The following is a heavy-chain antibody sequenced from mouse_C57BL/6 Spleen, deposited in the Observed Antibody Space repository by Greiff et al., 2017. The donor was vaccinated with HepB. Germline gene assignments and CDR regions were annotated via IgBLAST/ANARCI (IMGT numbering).Heavy chain of an antibody. J-gene: IGHJ3*01. Sequence: VQLQQSGAELVRPGASVKLSCTASGFNIKDDYMHWVKQRPEQGLEWIGWIDLENGDTEYASKFQGKATITADTSSNTAYLQLSSLTSEDTAVYYCTTTGMGGDYDYDGVAYGGQGTLVTVSA. CDR1: GFNIKDDY. CDR3: TTTGMGGDYDYDGVAY. D-gene: IGHD2-4*01. V-gene: IGHV14-4*01. CDR2: IDLENGDT.